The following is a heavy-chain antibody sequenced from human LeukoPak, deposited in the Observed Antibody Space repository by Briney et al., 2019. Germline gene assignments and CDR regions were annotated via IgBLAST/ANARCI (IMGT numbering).Heavy chain of an antibody. J-gene: IGHJ4*02. D-gene: IGHD3-22*01. CDR2: IYTSGST. V-gene: IGHV4-61*02. CDR1: GGSISSGSYY. Sequence: PSQTLSLTCTVSGGSISSGSYYWSWIRQPAGKGLEWIGRIYTSGSTNYNPSLKSRVTISVDTSKNQFSLKLSSVTAADTAVYYCARGRRYYYDSSGYYPADWGQGTLVTVSS. CDR3: ARGRRYYYDSSGYYPAD.